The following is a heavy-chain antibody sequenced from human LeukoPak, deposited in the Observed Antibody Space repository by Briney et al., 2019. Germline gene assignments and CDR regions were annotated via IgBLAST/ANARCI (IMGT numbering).Heavy chain of an antibody. CDR3: ARQSLAARPGSYYYGMDV. V-gene: IGHV1-69*13. Sequence: SVKVSCKASGYTFTSYYMHWVRQAPGQGLEWMGGIIPIFGTANYAQKFQGRVTITADESTSTAYMELSSLRSEDTAVYYCARQSLAARPGSYYYGMDVWGQGTTVTVSS. CDR2: IIPIFGTA. CDR1: GYTFTSYY. J-gene: IGHJ6*02. D-gene: IGHD6-6*01.